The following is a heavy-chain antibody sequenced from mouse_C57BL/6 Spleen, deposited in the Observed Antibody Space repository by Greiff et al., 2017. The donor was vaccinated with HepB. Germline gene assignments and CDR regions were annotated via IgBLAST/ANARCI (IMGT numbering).Heavy chain of an antibody. CDR1: GYTFTDYE. D-gene: IGHD2-1*01. V-gene: IGHV1-15*01. Sequence: VQLQQSGAELVRPGASVTLSCKASGYTFTDYEMHWVKQTPVHGLEWIGAIDPETGGTAYNQKFKGKAILTADKSSSTAYMELSSLTSEDSAVYYCTRGNWYFDYWGQGTTLTVSS. CDR3: TRGNWYFDY. CDR2: IDPETGGT. J-gene: IGHJ2*01.